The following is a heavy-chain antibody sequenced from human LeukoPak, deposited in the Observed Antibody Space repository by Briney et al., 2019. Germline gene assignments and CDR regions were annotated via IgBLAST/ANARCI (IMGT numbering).Heavy chain of an antibody. CDR3: AKTTDGYSSGRSPGWPIDY. V-gene: IGHV3-23*01. Sequence: GGSLRLSCAASGFTFRSYAIYWVRQAPGKGLEWVSGISGSGGDTYFADSVRGRFNISRDNSKNTVFLQMDSLRAEDTAVYYCAKTTDGYSSGRSPGWPIDYWGQGTLVTVSS. D-gene: IGHD6-19*01. CDR2: ISGSGGDT. CDR1: GFTFRSYA. J-gene: IGHJ4*02.